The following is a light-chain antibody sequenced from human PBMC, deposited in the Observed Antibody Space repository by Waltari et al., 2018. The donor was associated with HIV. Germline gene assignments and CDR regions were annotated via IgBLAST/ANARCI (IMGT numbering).Light chain of an antibody. CDR1: SSDVGGYNY. J-gene: IGLJ2*01. Sequence: QSALTQPASVSGSPGQSITISCTGTSSDVGGYNYVSWYQQHPGKAPKLMIYHVSNRPSGVSHRCSGAKSGNTASLTISGLQAEDDADYYCTSYTSSNTLVIFGGGTKLTVL. CDR3: TSYTSSNTLVI. CDR2: HVS. V-gene: IGLV2-14*03.